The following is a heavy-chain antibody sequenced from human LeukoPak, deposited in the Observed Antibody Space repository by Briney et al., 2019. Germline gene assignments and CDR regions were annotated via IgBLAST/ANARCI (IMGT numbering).Heavy chain of an antibody. Sequence: ASVKVSCKASGYTFTSYDINWVRQATGQGLEWMGWMNPNSGNTGYAQKFQGRVTMTRNTSISTAYMELSSLSSEDTAVYYCAVVVRGVIRFDYWGQGTLVTVSS. D-gene: IGHD3-10*01. CDR3: AVVVRGVIRFDY. CDR2: MNPNSGNT. V-gene: IGHV1-8*01. CDR1: GYTFTSYD. J-gene: IGHJ4*02.